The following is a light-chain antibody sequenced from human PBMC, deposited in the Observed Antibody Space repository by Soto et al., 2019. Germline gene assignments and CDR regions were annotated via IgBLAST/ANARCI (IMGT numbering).Light chain of an antibody. CDR1: QTIRGNY. Sequence: ETVLTQSPGTLSLSPGERATLSCRASQTIRGNYLAWYRQTPGQAPGLLIYGASNSATGIADRFSGSGSGTDFTLIISRLEPEDLALYYCQQYGSSPWTFGQGTKVEIK. J-gene: IGKJ1*01. CDR3: QQYGSSPWT. V-gene: IGKV3-20*01. CDR2: GAS.